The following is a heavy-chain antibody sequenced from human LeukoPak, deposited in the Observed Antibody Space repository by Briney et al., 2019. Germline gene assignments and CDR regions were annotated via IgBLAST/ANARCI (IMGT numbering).Heavy chain of an antibody. CDR3: AKGTGRYWTFFDY. CDR1: GFTFYDYA. Sequence: GRSLRLSCAASGFTFYDYAMHWGRQAPGKGLEWVSGISWNSGSIDYAVSVKGRFTISRDNAKNSLSLQMNSLRPEDTAFYYCAKGTGRYWTFFDYWGQGTLVTVSS. D-gene: IGHD1-26*01. CDR2: ISWNSGSI. J-gene: IGHJ4*02. V-gene: IGHV3-9*01.